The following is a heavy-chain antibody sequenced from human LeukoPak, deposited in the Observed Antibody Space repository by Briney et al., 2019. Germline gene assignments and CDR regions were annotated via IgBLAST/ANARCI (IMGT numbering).Heavy chain of an antibody. CDR3: ARHSPYDFWSGYYGFGNFDY. Sequence: SQTLSLTCAVSGGSISSGGYSWSWIRQPPGKGLEWIGYIYHSGSTYYNPSLKSRVTISVDRSKNQFSLKLSSVAAADTAVYYCARHSPYDFWSGYYGFGNFDYWGQGTLVTVSS. V-gene: IGHV4-30-2*01. J-gene: IGHJ4*02. D-gene: IGHD3-3*01. CDR2: IYHSGST. CDR1: GGSISSGGYS.